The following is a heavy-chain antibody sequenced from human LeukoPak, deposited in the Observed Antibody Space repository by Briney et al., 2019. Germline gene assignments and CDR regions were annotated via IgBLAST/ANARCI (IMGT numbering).Heavy chain of an antibody. CDR2: IYTSGST. V-gene: IGHV4-4*07. D-gene: IGHD6-13*01. CDR1: GGSISSYY. CDR3: ASSAAAGTSGWFDP. Sequence: SETLSLTCTVSGGSISSYYWSGIRQPAGKGLEWIGRIYTSGSTNYNPSLKSRVTMSVDTSKNQFSLKLSSVTAADTAVYYCASSAAAGTSGWFDPCGQGTLVTVSS. J-gene: IGHJ5*02.